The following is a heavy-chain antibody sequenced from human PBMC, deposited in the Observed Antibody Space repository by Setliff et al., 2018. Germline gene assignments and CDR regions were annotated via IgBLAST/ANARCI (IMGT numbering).Heavy chain of an antibody. V-gene: IGHV4-38-2*01. CDR1: DFSVGIVYY. CDR3: ARTSTGRYFDF. Sequence: SETLSLTCAVSDFSVGIVYYWGWIRQPPGRGLEWIANIYYSGTTHYSPSFESRVTMSVDTSKNQVSLKLSSVTAADSALYYCARTSTGRYFDFWGRGTLVTVSS. CDR2: IYYSGTT. J-gene: IGHJ2*01. D-gene: IGHD2-2*01.